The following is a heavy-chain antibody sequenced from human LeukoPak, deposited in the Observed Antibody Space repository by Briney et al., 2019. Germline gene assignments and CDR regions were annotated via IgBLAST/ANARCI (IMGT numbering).Heavy chain of an antibody. D-gene: IGHD3-10*01. V-gene: IGHV6-1*01. J-gene: IGHJ4*02. CDR1: GDSVSSNSAA. CDR3: ASSWFGEYPTAFDY. Sequence: SQTLSLTCAISGDSVSSNSAAWNWIRQSPSRGLGWLGRTYYRSKWYNDYAVSVKSRITINPDTSKNQFSLQLNSVTPEDTAVYYCASSWFGEYPTAFDYWGQGTLVTVSS. CDR2: TYYRSKWYN.